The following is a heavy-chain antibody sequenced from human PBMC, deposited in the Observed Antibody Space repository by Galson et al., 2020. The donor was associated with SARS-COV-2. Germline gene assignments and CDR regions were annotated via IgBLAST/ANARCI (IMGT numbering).Heavy chain of an antibody. CDR2: LYYRGPT. J-gene: IGHJ2*01. V-gene: IGHV4-39*01. D-gene: IGHD4-17*01. CDR3: AIRGGTVTTQHLDL. Sequence: SETLSLTCTVSGGYIYTPCYFWGWIRQPPGKGLVWFGSLYYRGPTHYNPSHRSRVTISVDTSRNQFALKLNSVTAADTAVYYWAIRGGTVTTQHLDLGGRGTLVTVPS. CDR1: GGYIYTPCYF.